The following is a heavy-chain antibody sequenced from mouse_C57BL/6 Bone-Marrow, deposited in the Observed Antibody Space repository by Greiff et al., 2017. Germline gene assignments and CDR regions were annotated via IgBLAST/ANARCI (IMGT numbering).Heavy chain of an antibody. V-gene: IGHV3-8*01. CDR3: ARYRACYDYAFDY. CDR2: ISYSGST. Sequence: EVQVEESGPGLAKPSQTLSLTCSVTGYSITSDYWNWIRKFPGNKLEYMGYISYSGSTYYNPSLKSRISITLDTSKNQYYLQLNSVTTEDTATDCYARYRACYDYAFDYWGQGTTLTVSS. CDR1: GYSITSDY. J-gene: IGHJ2*01. D-gene: IGHD2-4*01.